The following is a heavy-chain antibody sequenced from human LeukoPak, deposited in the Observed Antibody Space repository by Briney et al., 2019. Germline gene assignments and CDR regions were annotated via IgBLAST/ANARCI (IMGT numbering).Heavy chain of an antibody. CDR1: GFTFSSYS. D-gene: IGHD6-13*01. Sequence: PGGSLRLSCAASGFTFSSYSMNWVRQAPGKGLEWVSYISSSSSTTYYADSVKGRFTISRDNAKNSLYLQMNSLRAEDTAVYYCARVGLAAAGTFRYYYYGMDVWGQGTTVTVSS. J-gene: IGHJ6*02. V-gene: IGHV3-48*01. CDR2: ISSSSSTT. CDR3: ARVGLAAAGTFRYYYYGMDV.